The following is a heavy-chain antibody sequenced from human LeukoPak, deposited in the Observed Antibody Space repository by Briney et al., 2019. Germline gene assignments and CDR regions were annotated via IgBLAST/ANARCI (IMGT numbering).Heavy chain of an antibody. CDR2: IGTAGDP. CDR1: GFTFSRYD. J-gene: IGHJ3*02. V-gene: IGHV3-13*05. CDR3: ARSLGSSSWSVGGVFDI. Sequence: GGSLRLSCAASGFTFSRYDMHWVRQSTGKGLEWVPGIGTAGDPYSPGSVKGRFTISRENAKNSLYLQMNSLRVGDTAVYYCARSLGSSSWSVGGVFDIWGQGTLVTVSS. D-gene: IGHD6-13*01.